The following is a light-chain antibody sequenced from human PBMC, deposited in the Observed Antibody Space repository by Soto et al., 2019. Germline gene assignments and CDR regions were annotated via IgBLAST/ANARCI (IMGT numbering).Light chain of an antibody. Sequence: EIVLTQSPGTLSFSPGERATLSCRASQSVSSTYLAWYQQRPGQAPRLLIYGASTRATGIPDRFSGSGSGTDFPLTISRLEPEDFAVYYCQHYGSSLWTFGQGTKVEIK. CDR1: QSVSSTY. J-gene: IGKJ1*01. V-gene: IGKV3-20*01. CDR3: QHYGSSLWT. CDR2: GAS.